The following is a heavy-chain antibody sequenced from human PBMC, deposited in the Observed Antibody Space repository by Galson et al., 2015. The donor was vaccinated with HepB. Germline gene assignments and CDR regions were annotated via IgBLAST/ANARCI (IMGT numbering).Heavy chain of an antibody. CDR1: GGTFSSYA. V-gene: IGHV1-69*13. D-gene: IGHD1-26*01. Sequence: SVKVSCKASGGTFSSYAISWVRQAPGQGLEWMGGIIPIFGTANYAQKFQGRVTITADESTSTAYMELSSLRSEDTAVYYCARAPAGSEWELLPIHFDYWGQGTLVTVSS. CDR3: ARAPAGSEWELLPIHFDY. J-gene: IGHJ4*02. CDR2: IIPIFGTA.